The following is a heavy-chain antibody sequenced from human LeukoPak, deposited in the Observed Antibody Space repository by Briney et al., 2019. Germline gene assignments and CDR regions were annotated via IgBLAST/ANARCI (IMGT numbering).Heavy chain of an antibody. D-gene: IGHD3-9*01. CDR1: GFPFRDYY. Sequence: GGSLRLSCAASGFPFRDYYMTWIRQAPGEGLEWISYISRSGDTLYYADSVEGRFTISRDNAKNSLFLQMNSLRADDTAVYYCAREVVIFPDYYYYGMDVWGQGTTVTVSS. J-gene: IGHJ6*02. CDR3: AREVVIFPDYYYYGMDV. V-gene: IGHV3-11*01. CDR2: ISRSGDTL.